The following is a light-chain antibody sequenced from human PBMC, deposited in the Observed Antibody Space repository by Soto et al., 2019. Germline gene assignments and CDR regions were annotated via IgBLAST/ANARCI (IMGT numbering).Light chain of an antibody. CDR3: AAWDDSLNGHVV. Sequence: QSVLTQPPSASGAPGQRVTISCSGGRSNIGSNTVSWYQQLPGTAPKLLIYDNNQRPSGVPARFSGSKSGTSASLAISGLQSEDEADYYCAAWDDSLNGHVVFGGGTQLTVL. J-gene: IGLJ2*01. V-gene: IGLV1-44*01. CDR2: DNN. CDR1: RSNIGSNT.